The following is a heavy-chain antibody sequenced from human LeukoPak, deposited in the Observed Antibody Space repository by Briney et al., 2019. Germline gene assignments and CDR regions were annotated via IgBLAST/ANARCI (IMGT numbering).Heavy chain of an antibody. Sequence: KPSGTLSLTCAVSGGSISSSNWWSWVRQPPGKGLEWIGEIYHSGSTNYNPSLKGRVTISVDKSKNQFSLKLSSVTAADTAVYYCARVDHKYSSSFNWGQGTLVTVSS. V-gene: IGHV4-4*02. CDR3: ARVDHKYSSSFN. CDR1: GGSISSSNW. D-gene: IGHD6-13*01. CDR2: IYHSGST. J-gene: IGHJ4*02.